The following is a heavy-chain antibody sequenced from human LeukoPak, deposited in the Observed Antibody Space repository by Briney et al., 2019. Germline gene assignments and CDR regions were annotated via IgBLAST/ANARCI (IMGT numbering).Heavy chain of an antibody. J-gene: IGHJ4*02. Sequence: GGSLRLSCAASGFTFSSYAMSWVRQAPGKGLEWVSAISGSGGSTYYADSVKGRFTISRDNSKNTLYLQMNSLRAEDTAVYYCAKENGVRYCYDSSDPRPFDYWGQGTLVTVSS. CDR3: AKENGVRYCYDSSDPRPFDY. CDR2: ISGSGGST. CDR1: GFTFSSYA. D-gene: IGHD3-22*01. V-gene: IGHV3-23*01.